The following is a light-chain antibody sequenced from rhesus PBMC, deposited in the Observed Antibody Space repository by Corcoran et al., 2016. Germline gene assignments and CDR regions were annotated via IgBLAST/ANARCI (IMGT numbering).Light chain of an antibody. Sequence: QAAPTQSPSMSGSPGQSVTISCNGTSRDVGGYNRVAWYQQHPGKAPKLMIYEVSKRPSGVCDRFSGSKSANKASLTISGLQTEDGADYSCSSYARSGTFIFGSGTRLTVL. J-gene: IGLJ1*01. V-gene: IGLV2-13*03. CDR1: SRDVGGYNR. CDR2: EVS. CDR3: SSYARSGTFI.